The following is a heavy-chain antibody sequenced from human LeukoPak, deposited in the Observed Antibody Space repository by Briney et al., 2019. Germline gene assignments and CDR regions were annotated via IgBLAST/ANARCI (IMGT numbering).Heavy chain of an antibody. CDR1: GFTFSSYS. Sequence: GGSLRLSCVASGFTFSSYSMNWVRQAPGKGLEWVSFISSSSSYIYYADSVKGRFTISRDNSKNTLYLQMNSLRAEDTAVYYCAKDGGIAARPLPFDYWGQGTLVTVSS. V-gene: IGHV3-21*04. D-gene: IGHD6-6*01. CDR2: ISSSSSYI. J-gene: IGHJ4*02. CDR3: AKDGGIAARPLPFDY.